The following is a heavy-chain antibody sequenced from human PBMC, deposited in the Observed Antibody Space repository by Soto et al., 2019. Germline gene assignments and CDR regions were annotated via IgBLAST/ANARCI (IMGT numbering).Heavy chain of an antibody. D-gene: IGHD3-22*01. V-gene: IGHV3-23*01. CDR1: GFTFSSYA. J-gene: IGHJ4*02. Sequence: EVQLLEAGGGLVQPGGSLRLSCAGSGFTFSSYAMSWVRQAPGKGLEWVSSISASGGRTYYADSVKGRFTISRDNPKNTLYLQMNSLRADDTAVYYCTKREDYYDSSVHYEDFDYWSQGTLVTVSS. CDR3: TKREDYYDSSVHYEDFDY. CDR2: ISASGGRT.